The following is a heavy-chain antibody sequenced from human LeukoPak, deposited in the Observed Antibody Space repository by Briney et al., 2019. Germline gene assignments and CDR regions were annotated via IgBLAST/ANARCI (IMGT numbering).Heavy chain of an antibody. Sequence: GASVKVPCKVSGYTLTELSMHWVRQAPGKWLEWMGGFDPEDGETIFAQKFQGRVTMTEDTSTDTAYMELSSLRSEATAVYYCATDFLSGGPTNHYWGQGTLVTVSS. CDR3: ATDFLSGGPTNHY. J-gene: IGHJ4*02. CDR1: GYTLTELS. V-gene: IGHV1-24*01. CDR2: FDPEDGET. D-gene: IGHD6-19*01.